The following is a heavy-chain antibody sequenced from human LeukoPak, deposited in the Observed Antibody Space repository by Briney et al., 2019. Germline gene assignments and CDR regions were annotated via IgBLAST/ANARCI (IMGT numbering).Heavy chain of an antibody. CDR2: ISTSSSYI. CDR1: GFTFSNYA. Sequence: GGSLRLSCAASGFTFSNYAMNWVRQAPGKGLEWVSSISTSSSYIYYTDSVKGRFTISRDNAKNSLYLQMNSLRAEDTAVYYCARDLPSPSSGLDWFDPWGQGTLVTVSP. V-gene: IGHV3-21*01. CDR3: ARDLPSPSSGLDWFDP. D-gene: IGHD3-3*01. J-gene: IGHJ5*02.